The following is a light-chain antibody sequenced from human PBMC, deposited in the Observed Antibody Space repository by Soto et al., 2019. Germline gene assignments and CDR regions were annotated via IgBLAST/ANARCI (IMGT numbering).Light chain of an antibody. CDR1: QSLLHITGETF. Sequence: DVVMTQTPLSLSVAPGQPASISCRSSQSLLHITGETFLFWYLQKPGQSPQLLTYEVSTRVSGVPDRFSGSGSGTDFTLEISRVETDDVGICYCMQSTQLPPTFGQGTRLEIK. J-gene: IGKJ5*01. CDR3: MQSTQLPPT. CDR2: EVS. V-gene: IGKV2D-29*02.